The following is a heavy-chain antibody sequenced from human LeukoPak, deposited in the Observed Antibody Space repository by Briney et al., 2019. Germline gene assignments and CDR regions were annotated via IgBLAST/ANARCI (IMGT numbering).Heavy chain of an antibody. CDR1: GFTVSSNY. CDR3: AREDILTGFDY. V-gene: IGHV3-53*01. D-gene: IGHD3-9*01. J-gene: IGHJ4*02. CDR2: IYNGGST. Sequence: GGSLRLSCAASGFTVSSNYMSWVRQAPGKGLECVSVIYNGGSTYYADSVKGRFTISRDKYKNTLYLQMNSLRADDTAVYYCAREDILTGFDYWGEGTLVSVCS.